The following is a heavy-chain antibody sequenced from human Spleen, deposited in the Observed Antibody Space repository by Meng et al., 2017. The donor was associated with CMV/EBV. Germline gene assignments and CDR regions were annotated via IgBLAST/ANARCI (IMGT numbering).Heavy chain of an antibody. CDR3: AKGGYSSTHSDFDY. J-gene: IGHJ4*02. D-gene: IGHD6-19*01. CDR1: GFTWSSYA. V-gene: IGHV3-23*01. CDR2: ISGSGGST. Sequence: TGFTWSSYAMSWVRQAPGKGLEWVAAISGSGGSTYGADSVKGRFTISRDNSKNTLYLQMNSLRAEDTAVYYCAKGGYSSTHSDFDYWGQGTLVTVSS.